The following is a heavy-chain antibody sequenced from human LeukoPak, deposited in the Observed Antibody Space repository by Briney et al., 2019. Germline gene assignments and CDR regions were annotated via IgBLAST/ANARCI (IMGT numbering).Heavy chain of an antibody. CDR3: ARGANDYVWGSPGDY. D-gene: IGHD3-16*01. CDR1: GGSISSYY. J-gene: IGHJ4*02. Sequence: KASETLSLTCTVSGGSISSYYWSWIRQPPGKGLEWIGEINHSGSTNYNPSLKSRVTISVDTSKNQFSLKLSSVTAADTAVYYCARGANDYVWGSPGDYWGQGTLVTVSS. CDR2: INHSGST. V-gene: IGHV4-34*01.